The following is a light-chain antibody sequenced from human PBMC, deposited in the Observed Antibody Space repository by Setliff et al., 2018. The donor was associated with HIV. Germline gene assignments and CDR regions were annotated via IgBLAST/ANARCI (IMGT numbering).Light chain of an antibody. CDR3: AAWDDSLNGWV. Sequence: SVLTQPPSASVTPGQRVTISCSGSNSNIASNTVNWYQQFPRTAPKVLIYGSNQRPSGVPDRFSGSKSGTSASLAISGLQSEDEADYYCAAWDDSLNGWVFGGGTQLSVL. V-gene: IGLV1-44*01. CDR1: NSNIASNT. CDR2: GSN. J-gene: IGLJ3*02.